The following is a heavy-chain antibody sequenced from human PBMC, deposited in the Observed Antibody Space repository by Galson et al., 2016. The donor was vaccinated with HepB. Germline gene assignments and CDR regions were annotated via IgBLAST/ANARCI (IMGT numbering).Heavy chain of an antibody. CDR3: ARGNSDGWYHDY. J-gene: IGHJ4*02. Sequence: SVKVSCKASGYTFTSNAIHCVRQAPGQRLEWLGWVNGGDDNTKYSQSFQGRVTFTRDTSANTVYMELRALRPEDTATCFCARGNSDGWYHDYWGQGTLVIVSS. D-gene: IGHD6-19*01. V-gene: IGHV1-3*01. CDR1: GYTFTSNA. CDR2: VNGGDDNT.